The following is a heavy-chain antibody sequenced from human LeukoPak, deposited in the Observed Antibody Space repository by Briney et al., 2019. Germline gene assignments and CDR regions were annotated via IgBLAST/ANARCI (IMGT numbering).Heavy chain of an antibody. Sequence: PGGSLRLSCAASGFTFSNAWMSWVRQAPGKGLEWVGRIKSKTDGGTTDYAAPVKGRFTISRDDSKNTLYLQMNSLKTEDTAVYYCTTLWFESSYYYYYMDVWGKGTTVTISS. D-gene: IGHD3-10*01. CDR2: IKSKTDGGTT. CDR3: TTLWFESSYYYYYMDV. CDR1: GFTFSNAW. V-gene: IGHV3-15*01. J-gene: IGHJ6*03.